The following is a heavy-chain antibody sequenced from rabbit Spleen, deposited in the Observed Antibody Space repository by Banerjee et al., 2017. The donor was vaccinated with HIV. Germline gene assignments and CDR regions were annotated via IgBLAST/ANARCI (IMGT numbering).Heavy chain of an antibody. Sequence: ELVESGGGLVQPGESLKLSCKASGIDFSIHGINWVRQAPGKGLEWIAYIYPGGGIINYANSVKGRFTVSSDNAQNTVDLKMTSLTGADTATYFCARNYVNAFDPWGPGTLVTVS. CDR3: ARNYVNAFDP. J-gene: IGHJ2*01. CDR2: IYPGGGII. CDR1: GIDFSIHG. D-gene: IGHD1-1*01. V-gene: IGHV1S47*01.